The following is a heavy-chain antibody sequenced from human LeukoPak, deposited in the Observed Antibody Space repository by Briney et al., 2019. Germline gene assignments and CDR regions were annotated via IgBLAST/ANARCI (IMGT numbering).Heavy chain of an antibody. Sequence: GGSLRLSCVASGFTFSSYEVNWLRQSPGKGLERISYISGSGTTMYYADSVKGRFTISRDNAKNSLYLQMNSLRAEDTAVYYCARSVQWLPYWGQGTLVTVSS. V-gene: IGHV3-48*03. D-gene: IGHD6-19*01. J-gene: IGHJ4*02. CDR1: GFTFSSYE. CDR2: ISGSGTTM. CDR3: ARSVQWLPY.